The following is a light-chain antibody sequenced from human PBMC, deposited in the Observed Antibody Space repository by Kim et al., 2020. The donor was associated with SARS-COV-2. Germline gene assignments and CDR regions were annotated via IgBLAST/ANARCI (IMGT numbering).Light chain of an antibody. CDR3: NSYTSSSTRV. CDR1: SSDVGGYNY. Sequence: QSVLTQPASVSGSPGQSITISCTGTSSDVGGYNYVSWYQQHPGKAPKLMIYDVGNRPSGVSSRFSGSKSGNTASLTISGLQAEDEADYYCNSYTSSSTRVFGGGTQLTVL. J-gene: IGLJ3*02. V-gene: IGLV2-14*03. CDR2: DVG.